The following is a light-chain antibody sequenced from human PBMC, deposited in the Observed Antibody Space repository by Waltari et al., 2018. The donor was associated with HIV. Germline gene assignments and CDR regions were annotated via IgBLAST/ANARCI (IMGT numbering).Light chain of an antibody. CDR3: CSDGRSGILV. Sequence: QSALTQPASLSGSLGQSITISCSGSSANIATYNLVSWYQHHPARTPKLIIYEVTERPSGVSNRFSGSKSGNTASLTISGLQADDEADYYCCSDGRSGILVFGGGTRLTVL. CDR1: SANIATYNL. CDR2: EVT. J-gene: IGLJ3*02. V-gene: IGLV2-23*02.